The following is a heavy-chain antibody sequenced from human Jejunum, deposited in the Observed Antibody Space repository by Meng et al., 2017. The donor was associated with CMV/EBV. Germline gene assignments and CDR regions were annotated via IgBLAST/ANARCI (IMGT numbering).Heavy chain of an antibody. D-gene: IGHD3-10*01. Sequence: VQLVESGGGLVQPVGSLRPSCVASGFTFSNDWMTWVRQAPGKGLEWVANIKQDGSETYYVDSVKGRFTISRDNGKNSLYLQMNNLRAEDTGVYYCARGFAIDSWGQGTLVTVSS. CDR2: IKQDGSET. V-gene: IGHV3-7*04. CDR3: ARGFAIDS. CDR1: GFTFSNDW. J-gene: IGHJ4*02.